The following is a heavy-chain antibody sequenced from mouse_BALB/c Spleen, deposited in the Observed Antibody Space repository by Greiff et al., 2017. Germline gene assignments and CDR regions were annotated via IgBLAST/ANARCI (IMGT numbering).Heavy chain of an antibody. D-gene: IGHD1-1*01. J-gene: IGHJ4*01. V-gene: IGHV1-63*02. CDR3: ATLYYGSSLYEAMDY. Sequence: VQLQQSGAELVRPGTSVKISCKASGYTFTNYWLGWVKQRPGHGLEWIGDIYPGGGYTNYNEKFKGKATLTADTSSSTAYMQLSSLTSEDSAVYFCATLYYGSSLYEAMDYWGQGTSVTVAS. CDR2: IYPGGGYT. CDR1: GYTFTNYW.